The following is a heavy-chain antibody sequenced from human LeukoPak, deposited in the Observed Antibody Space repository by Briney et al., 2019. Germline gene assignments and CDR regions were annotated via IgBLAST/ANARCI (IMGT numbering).Heavy chain of an antibody. V-gene: IGHV3-53*01. CDR1: GFTVSSNY. J-gene: IGHJ4*02. Sequence: GGSLRLSCAASGFTVSSNYMSWVRQAPGKGLEWVSVIYSGGSTYYADSVKGRFTISRDNSKNTLYLQMNSLRAEDTAVYYCARGPTTVTTDFDYWGREPWSPSPQ. D-gene: IGHD4-17*01. CDR3: ARGPTTVTTDFDY. CDR2: IYSGGST.